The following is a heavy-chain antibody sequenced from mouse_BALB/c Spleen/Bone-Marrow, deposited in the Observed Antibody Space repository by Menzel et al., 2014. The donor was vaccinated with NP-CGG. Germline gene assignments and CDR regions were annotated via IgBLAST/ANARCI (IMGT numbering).Heavy chain of an antibody. J-gene: IGHJ2*01. CDR3: ARYYYGSSLFDY. CDR2: IDPASGNT. Sequence: EVQLVESGAELVKPVASVKLSCTASGFNIKDTYMHWVKQRPEQGLEWIGRIDPASGNTKYDPKFQGKATITADTSSNTAYLQLSSLTSEDTAVYYCARYYYGSSLFDYWGQGTTLTVSS. CDR1: GFNIKDTY. D-gene: IGHD1-1*01. V-gene: IGHV14-3*02.